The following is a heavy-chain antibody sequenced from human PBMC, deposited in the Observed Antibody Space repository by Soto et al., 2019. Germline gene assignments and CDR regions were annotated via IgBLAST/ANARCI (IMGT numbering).Heavy chain of an antibody. J-gene: IGHJ6*03. Sequence: GGSLRLSCTASGFTFGDYAMSWFRQAPGKGLEWVGFIRSKAYGGTTEYAASVKGRFTISRDDSKSIAYLQMNSLKTEDTAVYYCTRDASITIFGVVISYYYYYMDVWGKGTTVTSP. CDR1: GFTFGDYA. CDR3: TRDASITIFGVVISYYYYYMDV. CDR2: IRSKAYGGTT. V-gene: IGHV3-49*03. D-gene: IGHD3-3*01.